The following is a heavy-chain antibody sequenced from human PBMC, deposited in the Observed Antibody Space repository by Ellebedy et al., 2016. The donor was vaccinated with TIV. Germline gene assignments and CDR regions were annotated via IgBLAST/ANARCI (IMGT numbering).Heavy chain of an antibody. CDR2: IIPILDIT. Sequence: AASVKVSCKASGYTFTSYGISWVRQAPGQGLEWMGRIIPILDITNYAQRFQGRVTITADKSTATAYMELASLTSDDTAVYYCARWGGYSGTFQGPFDFWGQGTQVTVAS. D-gene: IGHD1-26*01. V-gene: IGHV1-69*04. J-gene: IGHJ4*02. CDR1: GYTFTSYG. CDR3: ARWGGYSGTFQGPFDF.